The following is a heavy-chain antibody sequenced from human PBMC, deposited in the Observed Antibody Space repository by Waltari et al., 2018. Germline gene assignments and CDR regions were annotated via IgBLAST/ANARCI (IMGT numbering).Heavy chain of an antibody. D-gene: IGHD6-19*01. V-gene: IGHV3-33*01. CDR1: GFTFSSYG. Sequence: QVQLVESGGGVVQPGRSLRLSCAASGFTFSSYGMHWVRQAPGKGLGWVAVIWYDGSNKDYADSGKGRFTISRDNSKNTLYRQMNSLRAEDTAVYYCARDLSSGRRRYYYYYYGMDVWGQGTTVTVSS. CDR3: ARDLSSGRRRYYYYYYGMDV. CDR2: IWYDGSNK. J-gene: IGHJ6*02.